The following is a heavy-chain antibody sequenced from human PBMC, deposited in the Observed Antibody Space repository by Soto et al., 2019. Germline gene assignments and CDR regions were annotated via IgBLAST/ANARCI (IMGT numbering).Heavy chain of an antibody. J-gene: IGHJ5*02. CDR3: AKNQGVELVPLAMVDWFDH. CDR2: SSGSGLST. Sequence: GGSLRLSCAASGFTFEYFGMSWVRQAPGKGLEWISFSSGSGLSTYYADSAKGRFSISRDNSKNTVYLELSSLRTEDTAVYHCAKNQGVELVPLAMVDWFDHWGQGSVVTVSS. CDR1: GFTFEYFG. V-gene: IGHV3-23*01. D-gene: IGHD1-26*01.